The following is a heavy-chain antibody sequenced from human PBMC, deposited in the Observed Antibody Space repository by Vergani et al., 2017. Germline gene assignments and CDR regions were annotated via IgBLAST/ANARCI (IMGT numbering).Heavy chain of an antibody. Sequence: EVQLVESGGGLVQPGGSLRLSCAASGFTFSSYSMSWVRQAPGKGLEWVSAISGSGGSTYYADSVKGRFTISRDNSKNTLYLQMNSLRAEDTAVYYCAKWDAYYYGSGSYYKRSLKRYYFDYWGQGTLVTVSS. V-gene: IGHV3-23*04. J-gene: IGHJ4*02. CDR2: ISGSGGST. D-gene: IGHD3-10*01. CDR3: AKWDAYYYGSGSYYKRSLKRYYFDY. CDR1: GFTFSSYS.